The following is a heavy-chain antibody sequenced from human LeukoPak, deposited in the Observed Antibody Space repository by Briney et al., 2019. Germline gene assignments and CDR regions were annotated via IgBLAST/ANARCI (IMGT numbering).Heavy chain of an antibody. J-gene: IGHJ5*02. Sequence: SETLSLTCTVSGGSIRSSSYYWGWIRQPPGKGLEWSGYIFYSGNTYYTPSLKSRVTISVDTSKNQFPLKLSSVTPADTAVYYCARRFRRYCSGGSCYSELLWFDPWGQGTLVTVSS. CDR1: GGSIRSSSYY. D-gene: IGHD2-15*01. CDR3: ARRFRRYCSGGSCYSELLWFDP. V-gene: IGHV4-39*06. CDR2: IFYSGNT.